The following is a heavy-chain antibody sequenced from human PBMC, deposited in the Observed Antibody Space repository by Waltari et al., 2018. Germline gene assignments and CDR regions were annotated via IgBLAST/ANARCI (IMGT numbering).Heavy chain of an antibody. D-gene: IGHD3-3*01. J-gene: IGHJ6*03. V-gene: IGHV3-48*01. CDR1: GFTSSRYR. CDR3: ARAPTAKIFGVAPYYYYMDV. CDR2: ISSSSSTI. Sequence: DVQLVVSGGGLAHPGGSLRLSCAASGFTSSRYRINSFRPAPGTGTKWVSYISSSSSTIYYADSVKGRFTISRDNAKNSLYLQMNSLRAEDTAVYYCARAPTAKIFGVAPYYYYMDVWGKGTTVTVSS.